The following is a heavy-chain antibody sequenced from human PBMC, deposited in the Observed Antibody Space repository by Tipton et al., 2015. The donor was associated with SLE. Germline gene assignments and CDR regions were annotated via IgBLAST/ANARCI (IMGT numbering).Heavy chain of an antibody. Sequence: TLSLTCIVSGGSIRSSSYYWGWIRQPPGKGLEWIGSIDYSGSTYSNPSLKSRVIISVDTSKNQFSLKLSSVTAADTAVYYCAREPSMVGGFDIWGKGTMVTVSS. CDR3: AREPSMVGGFDI. J-gene: IGHJ3*02. V-gene: IGHV4-39*07. CDR1: GGSIRSSSYY. D-gene: IGHD3-10*01. CDR2: IDYSGST.